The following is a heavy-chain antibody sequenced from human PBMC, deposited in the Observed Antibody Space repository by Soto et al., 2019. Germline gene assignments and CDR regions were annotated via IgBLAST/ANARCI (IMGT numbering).Heavy chain of an antibody. CDR3: ARVVYYDSSGYYGRGVTLDY. CDR2: IIPIFGTA. J-gene: IGHJ4*02. CDR1: GGTFSSYA. Sequence: ASVKVSCKASGGTFSSYAISWVRQAPGQGLEWMGGIIPIFGTANYAQKFQGRVTITADESTSTAYMELSSLRSEDTAVYYCARVVYYDSSGYYGRGVTLDYWGQGTLVTV. V-gene: IGHV1-69*13. D-gene: IGHD3-22*01.